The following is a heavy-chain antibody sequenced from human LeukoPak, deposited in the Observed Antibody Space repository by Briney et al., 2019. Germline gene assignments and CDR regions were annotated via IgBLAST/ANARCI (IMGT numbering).Heavy chain of an antibody. CDR3: ARQRSSGPIYYYYGMDV. D-gene: IGHD3-22*01. CDR1: GYSFTNYW. Sequence: GESLKISCKGSGYSFTNYWIGWVRQLPGKGLEWMGIIYPDDSDTRYSPSFQGQVTISADKSISTAYLQWSSLKASDTAMYYCARQRSSGPIYYYYGMDVWGQGTTVTVSS. CDR2: IYPDDSDT. J-gene: IGHJ6*02. V-gene: IGHV5-51*01.